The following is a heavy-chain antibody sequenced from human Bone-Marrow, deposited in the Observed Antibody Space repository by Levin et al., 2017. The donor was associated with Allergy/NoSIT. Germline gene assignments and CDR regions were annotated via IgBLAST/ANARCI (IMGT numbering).Heavy chain of an antibody. J-gene: IGHJ5*02. CDR2: MNPNTGNT. V-gene: IGHV1-8*01. Sequence: GESLKISCKASGYSFTKYDIHWVRQATGQGLEWMGWMNPNTGNTDYAQKFQGRVTLTWNTSITTAYMELSSLTSEDTALYYCARGIRFVEWSSIPNWVDPWGQGTLITVSS. CDR1: GYSFTKYD. CDR3: ARGIRFVEWSSIPNWVDP. D-gene: IGHD3-3*01.